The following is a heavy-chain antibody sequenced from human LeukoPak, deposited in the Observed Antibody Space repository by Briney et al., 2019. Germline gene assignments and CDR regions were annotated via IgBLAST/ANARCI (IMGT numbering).Heavy chain of an antibody. Sequence: SETLSLTCTVSGGSISSGSYYWGWIRQPPGKGLEWIGSIYYSGNTYYNSSLKSRVTISVDASKNQFSLNLSSVTAADTAVYYCTRLSCGSGSYYNFYFGYWGQGTLVTVS. V-gene: IGHV4-39*01. D-gene: IGHD3-10*01. J-gene: IGHJ4*02. CDR2: IYYSGNT. CDR1: GGSISSGSYY. CDR3: TRLSCGSGSYYNFYFGY.